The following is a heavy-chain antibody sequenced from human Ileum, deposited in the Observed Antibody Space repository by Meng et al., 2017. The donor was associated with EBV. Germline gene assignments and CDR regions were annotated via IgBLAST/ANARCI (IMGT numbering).Heavy chain of an antibody. Sequence: EVQLLESGGGLVQPGGSLRLSCAAYGFMFNTHAMSWVRQAPGKGLEWVSLISSGGQTTSYADSVKGRFTVSRDNSKNILYLQMNSLTAEDTAVFYCVSQQVVSTSTFDNWGQGTLVTVSS. D-gene: IGHD6-13*01. CDR2: ISSGGQTT. J-gene: IGHJ4*02. V-gene: IGHV3-23*01. CDR1: GFMFNTHA. CDR3: VSQQVVSTSTFDN.